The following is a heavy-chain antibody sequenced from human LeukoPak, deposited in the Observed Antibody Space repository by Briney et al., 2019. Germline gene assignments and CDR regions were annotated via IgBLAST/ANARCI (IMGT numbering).Heavy chain of an antibody. CDR3: ARRNDFHI. Sequence: SETLSLTCTVSGGSITGYHWSWIRQPPGKGLEWIGYIYSNEATEYKPSLRSRVTISADTSKNQFSLRLTSVTAADTAIYYCARRNDFHIWGQGTMVTVSS. J-gene: IGHJ3*02. CDR2: IYSNEAT. V-gene: IGHV4-4*08. CDR1: GGSITGYH.